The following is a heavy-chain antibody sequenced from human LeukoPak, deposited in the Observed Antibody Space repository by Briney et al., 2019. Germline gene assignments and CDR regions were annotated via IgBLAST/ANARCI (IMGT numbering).Heavy chain of an antibody. D-gene: IGHD6-19*01. Sequence: SETLSLTCAVYGGSFSGYYWSWIRQPPGKGLEWIGEINHSGSTNYNPSLKSRVTISVDTSKNQFSLKLSSVTAADTAVYYCARPHARLVRSFDYWGQGTLVTVSS. J-gene: IGHJ4*02. CDR3: ARPHARLVRSFDY. CDR1: GGSFSGYY. CDR2: INHSGST. V-gene: IGHV4-34*01.